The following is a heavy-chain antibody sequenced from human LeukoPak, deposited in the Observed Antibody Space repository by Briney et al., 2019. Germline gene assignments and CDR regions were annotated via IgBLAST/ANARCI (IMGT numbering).Heavy chain of an antibody. CDR2: IGSSGNTM. V-gene: IGHV3-11*01. CDR3: ARPGRAYSLDY. D-gene: IGHD3-10*01. Sequence: GGSLRLSCAASGFTFSDYYMSWIRQAPGKGLEWISYIGSSGNTMSYADSVRGRFTTSRDNAKNSLYLQMNSLRAEDTAVYYCARPGRAYSLDYWGQGALVTVSS. CDR1: GFTFSDYY. J-gene: IGHJ4*02.